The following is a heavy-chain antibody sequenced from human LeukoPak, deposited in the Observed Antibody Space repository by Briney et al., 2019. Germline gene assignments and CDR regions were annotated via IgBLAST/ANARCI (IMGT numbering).Heavy chain of an antibody. CDR1: GYTFTSYA. J-gene: IGHJ4*02. CDR3: AIAAAGTGETTFDY. D-gene: IGHD6-13*01. Sequence: ASVKVSCKASGYTFTSYAISWVRQAPGQGLEWMGRIIPILGIANYAQKFQGRVTITADKSTSTAYMELSSLRSEDTAVYYCAIAAAGTGETTFDYWGQGTLVTVSS. CDR2: IIPILGIA. V-gene: IGHV1-69*04.